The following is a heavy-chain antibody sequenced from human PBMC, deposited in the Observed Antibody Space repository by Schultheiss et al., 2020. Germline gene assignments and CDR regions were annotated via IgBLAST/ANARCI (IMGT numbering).Heavy chain of an antibody. Sequence: GGSLRLSCAASGFTVSSNYMSWVRQAPGKGLEWVSVIYSGGSTYYADSVKGRFTISRDNSKNTLYLQMNSLRAEDTAVYYCARVYYYDSSGYYGYWGQGTLVTVSS. D-gene: IGHD3-22*01. CDR3: ARVYYYDSSGYYGY. J-gene: IGHJ4*02. CDR2: IYSGGST. CDR1: GFTVSSNY. V-gene: IGHV3-66*01.